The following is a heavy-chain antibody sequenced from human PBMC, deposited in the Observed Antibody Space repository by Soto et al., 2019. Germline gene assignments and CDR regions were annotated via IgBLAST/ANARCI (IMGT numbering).Heavy chain of an antibody. V-gene: IGHV1-24*01. J-gene: IGHJ5*02. Sequence: ASVKVSCKVSGYTLTELSMHWVRQAPGKGLEWMGGFDPEDGETIYAQKFQGRVTMTEDTSTDTAYMELRSLRSEDTAVYYCATLSNDFWSGPNNWFDPWGQGTLVTVS. CDR1: GYTLTELS. CDR3: ATLSNDFWSGPNNWFDP. CDR2: FDPEDGET. D-gene: IGHD3-3*01.